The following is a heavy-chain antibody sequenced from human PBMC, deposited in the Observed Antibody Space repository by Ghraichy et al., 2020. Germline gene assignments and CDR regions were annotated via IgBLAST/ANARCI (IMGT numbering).Heavy chain of an antibody. Sequence: SETLSLTCAVYGGSFSSYHWTWIRLRPEKGLEGIGEVRHGGGTNSSPSLKSRVTISLDTSKNQFSLKLSSVIAADTAVYHCARPGGGNAFDVWGQGTMVTVSS. CDR2: VRHGGGT. CDR3: ARPGGGNAFDV. D-gene: IGHD1-1*01. CDR1: GGSFSSYH. J-gene: IGHJ3*01. V-gene: IGHV4-34*01.